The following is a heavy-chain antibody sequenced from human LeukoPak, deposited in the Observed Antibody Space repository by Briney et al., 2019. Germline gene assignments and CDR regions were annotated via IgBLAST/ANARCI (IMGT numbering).Heavy chain of an antibody. CDR1: GGSISGYH. Sequence: SETLSLTCTVSGGSISGYHWSWIRQPPGKGLEWLGYIYYSGSSNYNPSLKSRVTMSADTSKNQFSLKLSSVTVADTAVYYCARVPRSYYYYYMDVWGKGTTVTVSS. J-gene: IGHJ6*03. CDR2: IYYSGSS. CDR3: ARVPRSYYYYYMDV. V-gene: IGHV4-59*01.